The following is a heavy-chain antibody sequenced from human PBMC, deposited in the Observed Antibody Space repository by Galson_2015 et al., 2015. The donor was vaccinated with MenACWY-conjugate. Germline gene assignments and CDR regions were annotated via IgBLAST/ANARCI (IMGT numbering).Heavy chain of an antibody. CDR2: INTSRSSI. J-gene: IGHJ4*02. D-gene: IGHD3-22*01. CDR1: GFIFNTYS. Sequence: SLRLSCAASGFIFNTYSMHWVRQAPGKGLEWVSRINTSRSSINYADSVKGRFTISRDNAKNALYLQMNSLRAEDTAVYYCARDLPPHYYDSSGYWAYWGQGTLVTVSS. CDR3: ARDLPPHYYDSSGYWAY. V-gene: IGHV3-48*01.